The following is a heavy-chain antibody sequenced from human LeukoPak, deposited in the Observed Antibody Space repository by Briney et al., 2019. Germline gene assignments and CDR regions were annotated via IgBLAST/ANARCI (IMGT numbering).Heavy chain of an antibody. CDR1: GFTFDDYA. J-gene: IGHJ4*02. D-gene: IGHD3-9*01. CDR2: ISWSSGSI. Sequence: GGSLRLSCAASGFTFDDYAMHWVRQAPGKGLEWVSGISWSSGSIGYADSVKGRFTISRDNAKNSLYLQMNSLRAEDTALYYCAKALRYFDWLSPMADYWGQGTLVTVSS. V-gene: IGHV3-9*01. CDR3: AKALRYFDWLSPMADY.